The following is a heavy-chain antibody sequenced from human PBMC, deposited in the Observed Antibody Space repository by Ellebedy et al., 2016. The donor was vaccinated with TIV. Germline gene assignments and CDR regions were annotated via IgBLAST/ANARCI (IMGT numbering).Heavy chain of an antibody. Sequence: GESLKISCAASGFTFTTFAMHWLRQAPGKGLEWVAVLSPHGSNEYYADSMRGRFTISRDNSKGTVYLQMSSLRAEDTAVYYCAREIDVLVTANYYFDYWGQGTLVTVSS. V-gene: IGHV3-30*15. CDR2: LSPHGSNE. J-gene: IGHJ4*02. CDR1: GFTFTTFA. D-gene: IGHD2-21*02. CDR3: AREIDVLVTANYYFDY.